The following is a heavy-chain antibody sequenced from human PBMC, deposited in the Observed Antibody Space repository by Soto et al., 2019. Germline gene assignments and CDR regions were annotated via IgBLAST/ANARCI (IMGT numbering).Heavy chain of an antibody. CDR1: GFTFSSYG. CDR3: AKDRFSRRYSSGWYLGGYDY. CDR2: ISYDGSNK. V-gene: IGHV3-30*18. J-gene: IGHJ4*02. Sequence: QVQLVESGGGVVQPGRSLRLSCAASGFTFSSYGMHWVRQAPGKGLEWVAVISYDGSNKYYADSVKGRFTISRDNSKNTLYLQMNSLRAEDTAVYYCAKDRFSRRYSSGWYLGGYDYWGQGTLVTVSS. D-gene: IGHD6-19*01.